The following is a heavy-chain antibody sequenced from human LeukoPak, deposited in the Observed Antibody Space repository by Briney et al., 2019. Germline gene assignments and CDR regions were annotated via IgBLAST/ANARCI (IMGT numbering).Heavy chain of an antibody. J-gene: IGHJ4*02. CDR2: IKSDGSRT. CDR3: ARDSIEGATRFDF. D-gene: IGHD1-26*01. CDR1: GFTFGSHW. V-gene: IGHV3-74*01. Sequence: GGSLRLSCAASGFTFGSHWMHWVRQAPGKGLVWVSRIKSDGSRTSYADSVKGRFTISRDNAKNTLYLQMNSLRAEDTAVYYCARDSIEGATRFDFWGQGTLATV.